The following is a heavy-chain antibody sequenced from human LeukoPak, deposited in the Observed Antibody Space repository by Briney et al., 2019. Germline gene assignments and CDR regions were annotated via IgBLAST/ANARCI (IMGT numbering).Heavy chain of an antibody. CDR3: ARWREYALDY. V-gene: IGHV4-34*01. Sequence: SETLSLTCAVYGGSFSGYYWSWIRQLPGKGLEWIGEINHSGSTNYNPSLKSRVTISVDTSKNQFSLKLSSVTAADTAVYYCARWREYALDYWGQGTLVTVSS. D-gene: IGHD2-2*01. CDR2: INHSGST. CDR1: GGSFSGYY. J-gene: IGHJ4*02.